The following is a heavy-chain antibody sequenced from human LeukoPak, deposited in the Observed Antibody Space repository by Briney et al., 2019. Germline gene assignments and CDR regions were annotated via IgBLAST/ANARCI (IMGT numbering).Heavy chain of an antibody. Sequence: GASVKVSCKASGYTFTSYDINWVRQATGQGLEWMGWMNPNSGNTGYAQKFQGRVTMTRNTSISTAYMELSSLRSEDTAVYYCARGRGVRGPFYYYYCGMDVWGQGTTVTVSS. D-gene: IGHD3-10*01. V-gene: IGHV1-8*01. CDR3: ARGRGVRGPFYYYYCGMDV. J-gene: IGHJ6*02. CDR2: MNPNSGNT. CDR1: GYTFTSYD.